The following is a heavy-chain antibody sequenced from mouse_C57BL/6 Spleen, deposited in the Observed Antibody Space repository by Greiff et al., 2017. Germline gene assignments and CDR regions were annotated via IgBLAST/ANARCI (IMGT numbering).Heavy chain of an antibody. CDR3: ARYYDCDERMFAY. CDR2: ISDGGSYT. J-gene: IGHJ3*01. Sequence: EVQLVESGGGLVKPGGSLKLSCAASGFTFSSYAMSWVRQTPEKRLEWVATISDGGSYTYYPDNVKGRFTISRDNAKNNLYLQMSHLKSGDTAMYYCARYYDCDERMFAYWGQGTLVTVSA. D-gene: IGHD2-4*01. CDR1: GFTFSSYA. V-gene: IGHV5-4*01.